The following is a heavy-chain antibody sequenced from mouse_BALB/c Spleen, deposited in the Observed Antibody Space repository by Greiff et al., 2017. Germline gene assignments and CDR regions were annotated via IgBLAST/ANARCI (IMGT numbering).Heavy chain of an antibody. CDR1: GFSLTSYG. D-gene: IGHD2-3*01. J-gene: IGHJ3*01. V-gene: IGHV2-9*02. CDR2: IWAGGST. CDR3: ARGFYDGYYAAY. Sequence: VKLVESGPGLVAPSQSLSITCTVSGFSLTSYGVHWVRQPPGKGLEWLGVIWAGGSTNYNSALMSRLSISKDNSKSQVFLKMNSLQTDDTAMYYCARGFYDGYYAAYWGQGTLVTVSA.